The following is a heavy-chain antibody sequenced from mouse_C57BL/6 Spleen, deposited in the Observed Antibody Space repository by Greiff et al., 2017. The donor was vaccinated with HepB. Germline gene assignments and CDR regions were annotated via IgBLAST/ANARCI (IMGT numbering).Heavy chain of an antibody. V-gene: IGHV1-22*01. Sequence: VQLQKSGDELVKPGASVKMSCKASGYTFTDYNMHWVKQSHGKSLEWIGYINPNNGGTSYNQKFKGKATLTVNKSSSTAYMELRSLTSEDSAVYYCARSRDYDPFAYWGQGTLVTVSA. CDR3: ARSRDYDPFAY. CDR2: INPNNGGT. J-gene: IGHJ3*01. CDR1: GYTFTDYN. D-gene: IGHD2-4*01.